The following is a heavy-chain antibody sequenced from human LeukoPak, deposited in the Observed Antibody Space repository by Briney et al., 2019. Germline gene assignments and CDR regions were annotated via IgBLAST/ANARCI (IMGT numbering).Heavy chain of an antibody. CDR1: GDTLSAYV. CDR2: INAGNGNT. D-gene: IGHD2/OR15-2a*01. CDR3: ARDLYGHDAFDF. Sequence: SLWVSSAPSGDTLSAYVVYSGREAPGHRVEWMGWINAGNGNTKYSQKCQGRVTITRDTSASTAYMELSSLRSEDTAVYYCARDLYGHDAFDFWGQGTMVTVSS. V-gene: IGHV1-3*01. J-gene: IGHJ3*01.